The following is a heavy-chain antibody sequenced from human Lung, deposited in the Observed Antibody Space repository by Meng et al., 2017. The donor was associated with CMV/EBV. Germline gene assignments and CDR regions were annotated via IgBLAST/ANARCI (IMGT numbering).Heavy chain of an antibody. Sequence: EXLKISCVASGFTFNTYWMTWVRQAPGKGLEWVAGIKPDGSDKYYVDSVKGRFTISRDNAKNSLYLQMDSLRAEDTAVYYCVTYYYNWGQGTLVTVSS. CDR3: VTYYYN. CDR2: IKPDGSDK. J-gene: IGHJ4*02. V-gene: IGHV3-7*01. CDR1: GFTFNTYW. D-gene: IGHD2/OR15-2a*01.